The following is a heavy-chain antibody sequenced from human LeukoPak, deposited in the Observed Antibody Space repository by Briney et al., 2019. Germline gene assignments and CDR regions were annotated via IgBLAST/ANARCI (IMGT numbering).Heavy chain of an antibody. CDR3: ARGGYHYDSSGYSYYFDY. J-gene: IGHJ4*02. CDR1: GGTFSSYA. Sequence: SVKVSCKASGGTFSSYAISWVRQAPGQGLEWMGRIIPILGIANYAQKFQSRVTMTTDTSTSTAYMELRSLRSDDTAVYYCARGGYHYDSSGYSYYFDYWGQGTLVTVSS. CDR2: IIPILGIA. V-gene: IGHV1-69*04. D-gene: IGHD3-22*01.